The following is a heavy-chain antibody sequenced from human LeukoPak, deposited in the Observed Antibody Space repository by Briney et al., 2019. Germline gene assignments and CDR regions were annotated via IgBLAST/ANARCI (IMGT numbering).Heavy chain of an antibody. Sequence: GGSLRLSCATSGFTFRNYGLSWVRQAPGKGLEWVAIISYDGRDKFYADSVQGRFTISRDTSTNTLYLQMSSLKTEDSATYYCAKDPRYCRTTSCSPDGYFDYWGQGTLVTVSS. CDR3: AKDPRYCRTTSCSPDGYFDY. CDR1: GFTFRNYG. J-gene: IGHJ4*02. D-gene: IGHD2-2*01. V-gene: IGHV3-30*18. CDR2: ISYDGRDK.